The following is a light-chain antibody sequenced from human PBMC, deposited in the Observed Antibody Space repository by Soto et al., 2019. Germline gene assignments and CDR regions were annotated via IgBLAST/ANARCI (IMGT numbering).Light chain of an antibody. V-gene: IGLV2-8*01. CDR1: SSDVGGYNY. CDR2: EVS. J-gene: IGLJ1*01. CDR3: SSYAGSNNFEI. Sequence: QSALTQPPSASGSPGQSVTISCTGTSSDVGGYNYVSWYQQHPGKAPKLMIYEVSKRPSGVPDRFSGSKSGNTASLTVSGLQAVDEADYYCSSYAGSNNFEIFGTGTKVTVL.